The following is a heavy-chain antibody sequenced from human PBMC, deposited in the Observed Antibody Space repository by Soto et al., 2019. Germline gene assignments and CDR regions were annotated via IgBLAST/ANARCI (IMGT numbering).Heavy chain of an antibody. V-gene: IGHV3-33*01. D-gene: IGHD2-15*01. CDR3: ARDLGYCSGGSCYGGNNWFDP. Sequence: GGSLRLSCAASGFTFSSYGMHWVRQAPGKGLEWVAVIWYDGSNKYYADSVKGRFTISRDNSKNTLYLQMNSLRAEDTAVYYCARDLGYCSGGSCYGGNNWFDPWGQGTLVTVSS. CDR1: GFTFSSYG. J-gene: IGHJ5*02. CDR2: IWYDGSNK.